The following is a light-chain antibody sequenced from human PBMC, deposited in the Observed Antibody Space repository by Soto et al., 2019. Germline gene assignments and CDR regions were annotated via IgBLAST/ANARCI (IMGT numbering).Light chain of an antibody. V-gene: IGKV1-5*01. CDR1: ESIDNW. J-gene: IGKJ1*01. Sequence: DIQMTQSPSTLSASGGDTVTITCRASESIDNWLAWSQQKPGKAPKLLIFAASTLVRGVPSRFSGRGSGTEFTLNIRSLQADDYATFYCQQYHTDWTFGQGTKVEIK. CDR2: AAS. CDR3: QQYHTDWT.